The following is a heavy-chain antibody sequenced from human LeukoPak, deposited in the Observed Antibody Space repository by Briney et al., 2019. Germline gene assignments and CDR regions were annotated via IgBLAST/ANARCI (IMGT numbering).Heavy chain of an antibody. D-gene: IGHD6-6*01. J-gene: IGHJ2*01. V-gene: IGHV4-39*01. CDR2: IYYSGST. Sequence: PSETLSLTCTVSGGSISSSSYYWGWIRQPPGKGLEWIGSIYYSGSTYYNPSLKSRVTISGDTSKNQFSLKLSSVTAADTAVYYCARLHSSSDWYFDLWGRGTLVTVSS. CDR1: GGSISSSSYY. CDR3: ARLHSSSDWYFDL.